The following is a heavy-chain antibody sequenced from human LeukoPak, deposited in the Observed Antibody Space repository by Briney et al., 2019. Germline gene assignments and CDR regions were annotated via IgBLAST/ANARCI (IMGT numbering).Heavy chain of an antibody. V-gene: IGHV3-15*01. J-gene: IGHJ4*02. D-gene: IGHD2-21*01. CDR3: TTGATY. CDR1: GLTFSKAW. Sequence: GGSLRLSCAASGLTFSKAWMSWVRQAPGKGLEWVGRIKSKVDGGTTDNAAPVKGRFIISRDDSKNTLYLQMNSLKVEDTAVYYCTTGATYWGQGTLVTVSS. CDR2: IKSKVDGGTT.